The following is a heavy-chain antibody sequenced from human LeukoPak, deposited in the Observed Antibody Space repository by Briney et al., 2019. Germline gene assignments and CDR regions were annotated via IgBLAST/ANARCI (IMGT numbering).Heavy chain of an antibody. V-gene: IGHV4-34*01. D-gene: IGHD2-2*01. J-gene: IGHJ4*02. Sequence: SETLSLTCAVSGGSFSGYYWNWIRQPPGKGLEWIGEINHSGSTHYNPSPKSRVTISVDTSNKQFSLKMTSVTVADTGVYYCARGRRAIDNWAQGTLVTVSS. CDR2: INHSGST. CDR3: ARGRRAIDN. CDR1: GGSFSGYY.